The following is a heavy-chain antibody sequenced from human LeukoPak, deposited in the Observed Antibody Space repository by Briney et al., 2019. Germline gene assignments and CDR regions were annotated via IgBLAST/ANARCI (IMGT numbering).Heavy chain of an antibody. J-gene: IGHJ5*02. Sequence: ASVKVSCKASGYTFTGYYMHWVRQAPGHGLEWMGRINPNSGGTNYAQKFQGRVTMTRDTSISTAYMELSRLRSDDTAVYYCARARRVYYYDSSGSISPWGQGTLVTVSS. V-gene: IGHV1-2*06. CDR2: INPNSGGT. CDR3: ARARRVYYYDSSGSISP. D-gene: IGHD3-22*01. CDR1: GYTFTGYY.